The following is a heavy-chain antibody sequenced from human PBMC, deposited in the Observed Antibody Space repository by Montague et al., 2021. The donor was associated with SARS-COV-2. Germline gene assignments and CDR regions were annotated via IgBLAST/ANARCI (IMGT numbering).Heavy chain of an antibody. CDR3: VRDQGRSDWNYPDY. J-gene: IGHJ4*02. D-gene: IGHD3-9*01. Sequence: ETLSLTCTVSGGSISGYYWSWFRQSAGKGLEWIGRIYNSGSTSYNPSLKSRVTMSVDTSKNQFSLKLSSVTAADTAVYYCVRDQGRSDWNYPDYWGQGTLVTVSS. CDR2: IYNSGST. CDR1: GGSISGYY. V-gene: IGHV4-4*07.